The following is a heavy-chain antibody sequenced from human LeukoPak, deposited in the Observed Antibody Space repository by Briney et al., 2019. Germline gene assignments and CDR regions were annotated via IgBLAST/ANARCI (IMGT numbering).Heavy chain of an antibody. CDR1: GFTLSSYE. CDR2: ISSSGSTI. CDR3: ARDLPRVSFDY. D-gene: IGHD2-8*01. Sequence: GGSLRLSCVASGFTLSSYEMNWVRQAPGQGLEWVSYISSSGSTIYYADSVKGRFTISRDNAKNSLYLQMNSLRAEDTAVYYCARDLPRVSFDYWGQGTLVTVSS. J-gene: IGHJ4*02. V-gene: IGHV3-48*03.